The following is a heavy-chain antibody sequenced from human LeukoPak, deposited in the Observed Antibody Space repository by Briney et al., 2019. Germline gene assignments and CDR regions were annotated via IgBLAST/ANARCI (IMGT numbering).Heavy chain of an antibody. CDR3: AKENCYDGSCYPFDY. V-gene: IGHV4-34*01. CDR2: INHSGST. CDR1: GFTFNNYD. D-gene: IGHD2-15*01. Sequence: DPGGSLRLSCEASGFTFNNYDIHWVRQPPGKGLEWIGEINHSGSTNYNPSLKSRVTISVDTSKNQFSLKLSSVTAEDTAMYYCAKENCYDGSCYPFDYWGQGTLVTVSS. J-gene: IGHJ4*02.